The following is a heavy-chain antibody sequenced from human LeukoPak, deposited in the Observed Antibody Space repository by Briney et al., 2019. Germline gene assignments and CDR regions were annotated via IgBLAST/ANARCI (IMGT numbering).Heavy chain of an antibody. CDR2: IWYDGTNE. D-gene: IGHD2-15*01. CDR1: GFIFSSYG. CDR3: ARVPYCSGGRRSPWIDH. Sequence: GRPLRLSCAASGFIFSSYGMHWVRQAPGKGLEWVALIWYDGTNEYYTDSVKGRFTISRANSKNTLYLQMNSLRAEDTAVYYCARVPYCSGGRRSPWIDHWGQGTLVTVSS. V-gene: IGHV3-33*01. J-gene: IGHJ4*02.